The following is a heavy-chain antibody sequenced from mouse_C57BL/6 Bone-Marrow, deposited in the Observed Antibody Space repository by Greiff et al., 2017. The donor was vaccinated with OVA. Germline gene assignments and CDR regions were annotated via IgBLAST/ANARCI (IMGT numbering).Heavy chain of an antibody. J-gene: IGHJ1*03. CDR3: ARRTTVGNWYFDV. CDR1: GYTFTSYW. V-gene: IGHV1-64*01. D-gene: IGHD1-1*01. Sequence: QVQLKQPGAELVKPGASVKLSCKASGYTFTSYWMHWVKQRPGQGLEWIGMIHPNSGSTNYNEKFKSKATLTVDKSSSTAYMQLSSLTSEDSAVYYCARRTTVGNWYFDVWGTGTTVTVSS. CDR2: IHPNSGST.